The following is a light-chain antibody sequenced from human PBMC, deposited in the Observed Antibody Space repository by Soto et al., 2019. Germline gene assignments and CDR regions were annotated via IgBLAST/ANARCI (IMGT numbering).Light chain of an antibody. CDR3: QQYGTPLFT. J-gene: IGKJ3*01. V-gene: IGKV3-20*01. Sequence: IVLTQSPGTLSLSPGERATLSCGASQSVTNNFLAWYQQKPGQAPRLLIYGASSRATGVPDRFSGSGSGTDFTLTISRLEPGDFAVCYCQQYGTPLFTFGPGTKVDI. CDR1: QSVTNNF. CDR2: GAS.